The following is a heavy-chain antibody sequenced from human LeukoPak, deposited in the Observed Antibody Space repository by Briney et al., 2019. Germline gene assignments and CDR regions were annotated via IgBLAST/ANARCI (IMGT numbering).Heavy chain of an antibody. Sequence: AGGSLRLSCAASGFTFSSYAMHWVRQAPGKGLEWVAVISYDGSNKYYADSVKGRFTISRDNSKNTLYLQMNSLRAEDTAVYYCARETGSAVGSTDFDYWGQGTLVTVSS. CDR1: GFTFSSYA. CDR2: ISYDGSNK. V-gene: IGHV3-30-3*01. J-gene: IGHJ4*02. CDR3: ARETGSAVGSTDFDY. D-gene: IGHD4-17*01.